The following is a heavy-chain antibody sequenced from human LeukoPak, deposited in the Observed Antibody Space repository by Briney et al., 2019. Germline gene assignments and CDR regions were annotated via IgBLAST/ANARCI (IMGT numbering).Heavy chain of an antibody. CDR3: AREDGYCSGGNCYSYFDS. Sequence: GGSLRLSCAASGFTFSHFWMSWVRQAPGKGLEWVAYIKKTGSETYYVDSVKGRFTIARDNTRSSLFLQMYSLRAEDTAVYFCAREDGYCSGGNCYSYFDSWGQGTLVTVSS. D-gene: IGHD2-15*01. CDR1: GFTFSHFW. J-gene: IGHJ4*02. V-gene: IGHV3-7*01. CDR2: IKKTGSET.